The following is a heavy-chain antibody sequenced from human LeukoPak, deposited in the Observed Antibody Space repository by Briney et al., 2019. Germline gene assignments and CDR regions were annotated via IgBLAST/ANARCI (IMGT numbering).Heavy chain of an antibody. V-gene: IGHV3-23*01. J-gene: IGHJ4*02. CDR2: ISGSGGST. CDR3: AKLARGSITMVRGNDY. D-gene: IGHD3-10*01. Sequence: PGGSLRLSCAASGFTFSSYGMSWVRQAPGKGLEWVSAISGSGGSTYYADSVKGRFTISRDNSKNTLYLQMNSLRAEDTAVYYCAKLARGSITMVRGNDYWGQGTLVTVSS. CDR1: GFTFSSYG.